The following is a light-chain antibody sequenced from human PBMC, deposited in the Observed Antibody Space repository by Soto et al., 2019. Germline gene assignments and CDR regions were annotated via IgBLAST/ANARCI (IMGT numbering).Light chain of an antibody. V-gene: IGKV1-5*03. CDR3: QQYNSYSWT. CDR2: RAT. J-gene: IGKJ1*01. CDR1: HSFNNW. Sequence: DIQMTQSPSTLSASVGDTVTITCRASHSFNNWLAWYQQKPGGAPKFLIYRATTLERGVSSRFSGGGSGTEFTPTISSLQPDDSATYYCQQYNSYSWTFGQGTKVEIK.